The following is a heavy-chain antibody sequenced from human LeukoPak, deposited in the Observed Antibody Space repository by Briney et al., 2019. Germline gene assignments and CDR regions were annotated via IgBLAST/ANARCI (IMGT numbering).Heavy chain of an antibody. J-gene: IGHJ4*02. D-gene: IGHD2-15*01. CDR2: IYYSGST. V-gene: IGHV4-39*07. CDR3: ARALLGDYYFDY. CDR1: GGSISSSSYY. Sequence: SETLSLTCTVSGGSISSSSYYWGWIRQPPGKGLEWIGSIYYSGSTYYNPSLKSRVTISVDTSKNQFSLKLSSVTATDTAVYYCARALLGDYYFDYWGQGTLVTVSS.